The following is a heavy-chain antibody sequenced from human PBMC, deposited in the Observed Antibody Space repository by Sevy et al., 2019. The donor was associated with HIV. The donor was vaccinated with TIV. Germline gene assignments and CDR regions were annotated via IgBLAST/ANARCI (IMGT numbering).Heavy chain of an antibody. CDR2: ISGSGGST. J-gene: IGHJ4*02. CDR3: AKAIMSSSWSCLDY. CDR1: GFTFSSYA. V-gene: IGHV3-23*01. D-gene: IGHD6-13*01. Sequence: GGSLRLSCAASGFTFSSYAMSWVRQAPGKGLEWVSAISGSGGSTYYADSVKGRFTISRDNSKNTLYLQMNSLRAEDTAVYYCAKAIMSSSWSCLDYWGQGTLVTVSS.